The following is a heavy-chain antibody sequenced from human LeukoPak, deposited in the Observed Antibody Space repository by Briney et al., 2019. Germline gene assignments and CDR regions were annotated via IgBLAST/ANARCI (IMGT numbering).Heavy chain of an antibody. D-gene: IGHD1-26*01. CDR3: ARDPDDIVGANFDS. Sequence: GGSLRLSCAASGFTFSSYWMSWVRQAPGKGLEWVANIKQNGNGKYYADSVKGRFTISRDNAKNSLYLQMNGLTAEDTAVYYCARDPDDIVGANFDSWGQGTLVTVSS. CDR1: GFTFSSYW. V-gene: IGHV3-7*01. J-gene: IGHJ4*02. CDR2: IKQNGNGK.